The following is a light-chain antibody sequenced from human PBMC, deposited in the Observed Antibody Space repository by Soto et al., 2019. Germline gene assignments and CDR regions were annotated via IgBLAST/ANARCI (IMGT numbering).Light chain of an antibody. CDR3: QQYDIWPPT. V-gene: IGKV3-15*01. Sequence: EIVMTQSPAILSVSPGERATLSCRASQSFSTNLAWFQQKPGQTPRLLFNGASTRATGIPARFTGSGSGTEFILTISGLRSEDFAVYYCQQYDIWPPTFGEGTRWTS. CDR2: GAS. CDR1: QSFSTN. J-gene: IGKJ1*01.